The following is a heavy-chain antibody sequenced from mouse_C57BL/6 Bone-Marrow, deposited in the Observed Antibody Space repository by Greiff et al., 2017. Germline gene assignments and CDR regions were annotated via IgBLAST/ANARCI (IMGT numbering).Heavy chain of an antibody. Sequence: VQLQESGAELMKPGASVKISCKATGYTFTGYWIEWVKQRPGHGLEWIGEIFPGSGSTNYNEKFKGKATFTAVNSSNTAYMPLSSLTTEDAAIYYCARCYVNPYYLDDWGQGTTLTVSS. CDR3: ARCYVNPYYLDD. J-gene: IGHJ2*01. CDR1: GYTFTGYW. CDR2: IFPGSGST. V-gene: IGHV1-9*01. D-gene: IGHD2-1*01.